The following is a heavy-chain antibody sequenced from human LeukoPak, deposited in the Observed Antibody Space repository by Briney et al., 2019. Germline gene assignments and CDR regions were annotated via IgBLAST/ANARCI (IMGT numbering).Heavy chain of an antibody. CDR1: GFTFSSYS. CDR2: ISSSSTTI. J-gene: IGHJ6*03. D-gene: IGHD3-10*01. CDR3: ARGRMVRGVIHYYYYMDV. Sequence: GGSLRLSCAASGFTFSSYSMNWVRQAPGKGLEWVSYISSSSTTIYYADSVKGRFTISRDNAKNSLYLQMNSLRAEDTALYYCARGRMVRGVIHYYYYMDVWGKGTTVTVSS. V-gene: IGHV3-48*01.